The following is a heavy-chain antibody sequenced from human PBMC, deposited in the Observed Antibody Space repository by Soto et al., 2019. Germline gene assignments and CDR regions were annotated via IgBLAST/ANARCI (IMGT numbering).Heavy chain of an antibody. CDR3: ARHRFNYYDDTVYYYFDY. D-gene: IGHD3-22*01. CDR1: GYSFTSYG. Sequence: ASVKVSCKASGYSFTSYGISWVRQAPGQGPEWVGWISGHNGNTNHPQSLQGRVTMTTDTSRNTAYMELRSLRSDDTAVYYCARHRFNYYDDTVYYYFDYWGQGTLVTVSS. J-gene: IGHJ4*02. V-gene: IGHV1-18*04. CDR2: ISGHNGNT.